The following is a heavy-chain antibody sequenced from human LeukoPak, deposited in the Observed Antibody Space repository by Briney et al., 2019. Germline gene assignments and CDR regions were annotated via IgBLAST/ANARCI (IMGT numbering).Heavy chain of an antibody. V-gene: IGHV1-3*03. CDR1: GYIFSDYT. J-gene: IGHJ4*02. CDR2: INGENGNT. D-gene: IGHD3-10*01. CDR3: AREVSPVGANYFDY. Sequence: GASVKVSCKASGYIFSDYTMHWVRQAPGQRLEWMGWINGENGNTKYSQELRGRVTFTSDSSATTVYMELSSLRSEDVAVYYCAREVSPVGANYFDYWGQGTLVTVSS.